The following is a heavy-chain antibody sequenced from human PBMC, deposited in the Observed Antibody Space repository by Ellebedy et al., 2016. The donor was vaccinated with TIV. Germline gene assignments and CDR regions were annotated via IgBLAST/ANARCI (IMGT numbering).Heavy chain of an antibody. V-gene: IGHV4-4*02. J-gene: IGHJ6*02. Sequence: MPSETLSLTCDVSRGSISSTKWWHWVRQPPGKELEWIGEIYHTGSINYNPSLKSRVTISVDKSKNQFSLKVNSVTAADTAVYYCARAEFDGDYPNYYYGMDVWGQGTTVTVSS. D-gene: IGHD4-17*01. CDR3: ARAEFDGDYPNYYYGMDV. CDR1: RGSISSTKW. CDR2: IYHTGSI.